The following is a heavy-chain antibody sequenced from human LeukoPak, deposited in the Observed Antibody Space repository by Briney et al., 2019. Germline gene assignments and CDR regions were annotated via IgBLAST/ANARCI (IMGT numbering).Heavy chain of an antibody. J-gene: IGHJ3*02. CDR2: ISSDGTYT. D-gene: IGHD3-22*01. V-gene: IGHV3-74*01. CDR1: GFTFSSHL. Sequence: GGSLRLSCAASGFTFSSHLMHWVRQAPGKGLVWVSRISSDGTYTNYADSVRGRFTISRDNAKNTLYLQMNSLRAEDTAVYYCARAPGLGGYNDAFDIWGQGTMVTVSS. CDR3: ARAPGLGGYNDAFDI.